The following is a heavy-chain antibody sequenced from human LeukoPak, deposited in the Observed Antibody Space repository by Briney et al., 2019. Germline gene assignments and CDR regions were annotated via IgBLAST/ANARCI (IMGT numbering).Heavy chain of an antibody. CDR3: ARSFGEFGSAFDI. J-gene: IGHJ3*02. CDR1: GFTFSSYD. CDR2: IGTAGDT. V-gene: IGHV3-13*01. Sequence: GGSLRLSCAASGFTFSSYDMHWVRQGTGKGLEWVSGIGTAGDTYYPGSVKGRFTISRENAKSSLYLQMNSLRAGDTAVYYCARSFGEFGSAFDIWGQGTVVTVSS. D-gene: IGHD3-10*01.